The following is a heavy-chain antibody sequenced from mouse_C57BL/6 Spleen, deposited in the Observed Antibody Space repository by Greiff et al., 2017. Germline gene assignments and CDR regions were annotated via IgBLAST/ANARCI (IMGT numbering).Heavy chain of an antibody. CDR3: AQGQIYYDYDWFAY. Sequence: QVQLKESGPGLVQPSQSLSITCTVSGFSLTSYGVHWVRQSPGKGLEWLGVIWSGGSTDYNAAFISRLSISKDNSKSQVFFKMNSLQADDTAIYYCAQGQIYYDYDWFAYWGQGTLVTVSA. D-gene: IGHD2-4*01. J-gene: IGHJ3*01. CDR1: GFSLTSYG. V-gene: IGHV2-2*01. CDR2: IWSGGST.